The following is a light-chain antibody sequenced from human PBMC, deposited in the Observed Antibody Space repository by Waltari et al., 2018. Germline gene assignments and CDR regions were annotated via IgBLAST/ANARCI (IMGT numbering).Light chain of an antibody. V-gene: IGKV1-12*01. Sequence: DIQTTQSPSSVSASVGDRVIITCRASQGINNWLVWYQQKQGKAPNLMIYGQSVLQTGVPSTLSGTGAATAFTLPINNLQPEDFATYFCQQGNSFPPTFGQGTKVDVK. CDR2: GQS. J-gene: IGKJ1*01. CDR1: QGINNW. CDR3: QQGNSFPPT.